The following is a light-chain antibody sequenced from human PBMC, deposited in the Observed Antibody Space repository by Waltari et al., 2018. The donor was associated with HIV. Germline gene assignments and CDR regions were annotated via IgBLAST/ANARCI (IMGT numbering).Light chain of an antibody. CDR2: WAS. V-gene: IGKV4-1*01. CDR3: HQYYSPLQT. Sequence: DIVMTQSPDSLAVSLGERAPINCKSSQSVFLKSNKKNYLAWYQQKPGQPPKLLIYWASTRESGVPDRFNGSVSGTEFTLTINSLQAEDVAVYYCHQYYSPLQTFGPGTKLNI. J-gene: IGKJ3*01. CDR1: QSVFLKSNKKNY.